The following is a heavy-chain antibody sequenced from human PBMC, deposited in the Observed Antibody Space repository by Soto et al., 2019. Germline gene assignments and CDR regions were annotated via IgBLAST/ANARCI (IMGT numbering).Heavy chain of an antibody. V-gene: IGHV6-1*01. D-gene: IGHD3-16*01. CDR1: GDSVSSNSAA. CDR3: ARDFFRDCWGWIAFDI. J-gene: IGHJ3*02. CDR2: TYYRTKWYN. Sequence: SQTLSLNCAISGDSVSSNSAAWNWIRQSPSRGLEWLGRTYYRTKWYNDYAVSVKSRITINPDTSKNQFSLQMNSVTPEDAAVYYCARDFFRDCWGWIAFDIWGQGTMVTVSS.